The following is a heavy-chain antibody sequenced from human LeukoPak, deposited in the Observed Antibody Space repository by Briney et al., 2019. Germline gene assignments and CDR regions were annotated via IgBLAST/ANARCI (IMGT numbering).Heavy chain of an antibody. J-gene: IGHJ4*02. Sequence: GGSLRLSCAASGFTLSSYAMSWVRQAPGKGLEFVSLIYRVGTTSYADSVKGRFTISRDNSKNTLYLQMNSLRVEDTAVYYCANSPTLGVWGQGTLVTVSS. CDR3: ANSPTLGV. V-gene: IGHV3-53*05. CDR1: GFTLSSYA. CDR2: IYRVGTT. D-gene: IGHD3-16*01.